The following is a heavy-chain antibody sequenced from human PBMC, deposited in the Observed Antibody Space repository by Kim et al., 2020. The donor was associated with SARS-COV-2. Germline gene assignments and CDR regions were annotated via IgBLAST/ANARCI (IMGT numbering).Heavy chain of an antibody. V-gene: IGHV3-7*01. Sequence: GGSLRLSCAASGFTFSTYAMTWVRQAPGKGLEWVSDIKHGGIRKYYADSVKGRFTISRDNSKNSLYLQMNSLRVEDTAVYYFAKHQVRVFGG. CDR2: IKHGGIRK. CDR1: GFTFSTYA. CDR3: AKHQVRVF. D-gene: IGHD6-13*01. J-gene: IGHJ1*01.